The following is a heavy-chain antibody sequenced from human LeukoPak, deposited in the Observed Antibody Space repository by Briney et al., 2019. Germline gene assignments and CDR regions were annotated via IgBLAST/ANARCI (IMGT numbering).Heavy chain of an antibody. Sequence: SKTLSLTCTVSGGSISSYYWSWIRQPPGKGLELIGYIYYSGSTNYNPSLKSRVTISVDTSKNQFSLKLSSVTAADTAVYYCARAVTYCSGGSCYPYYFDYWGQGTLVTVSS. CDR1: GGSISSYY. D-gene: IGHD2-15*01. CDR3: ARAVTYCSGGSCYPYYFDY. CDR2: IYYSGST. V-gene: IGHV4-59*01. J-gene: IGHJ4*02.